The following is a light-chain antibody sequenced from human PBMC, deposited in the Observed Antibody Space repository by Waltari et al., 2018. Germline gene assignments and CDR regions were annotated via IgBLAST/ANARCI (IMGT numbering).Light chain of an antibody. V-gene: IGKV3-20*01. Sequence: VLTQYPGTLSFSRGERVTLTCRASQSVGRFLAWYQQKPGQAPRLLFYQASNRATGIPDRFSGSGSGTDFSLTISRLEPEDFAVYYCQNHERLPATFGQGTKVEI. CDR2: QAS. CDR1: QSVGRF. J-gene: IGKJ1*01. CDR3: QNHERLPAT.